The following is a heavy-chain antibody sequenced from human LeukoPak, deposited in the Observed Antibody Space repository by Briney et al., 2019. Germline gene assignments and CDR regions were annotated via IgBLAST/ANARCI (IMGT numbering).Heavy chain of an antibody. D-gene: IGHD3-9*01. CDR3: ARGQAFDILTGPRFDP. CDR1: GGSFSGYY. Sequence: PSETLSLTCAVYGGSFSGYYWSWIRQPPGKGLEWIGEINHSGSTNYNPSLKSRVTISVDTSKNQFSLKLSSVTAADTAVYYCARGQAFDILTGPRFDPWGQGTLVTVSS. V-gene: IGHV4-34*01. CDR2: INHSGST. J-gene: IGHJ5*02.